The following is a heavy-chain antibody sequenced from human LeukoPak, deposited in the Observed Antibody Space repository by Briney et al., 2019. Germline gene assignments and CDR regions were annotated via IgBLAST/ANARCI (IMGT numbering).Heavy chain of an antibody. CDR3: ATLGSYYLAFDI. V-gene: IGHV1-24*01. J-gene: IGHJ3*02. Sequence: ASVKVSCKVSGYTLTELSMHWVRQAPGKGLEWMGGFGPEDGETIYAQKFQGRVTMTEDTSTDTAYMELSSLRSEDTAVYYCATLGSYYLAFDIWGQGTMVTVSS. D-gene: IGHD1-26*01. CDR1: GYTLTELS. CDR2: FGPEDGET.